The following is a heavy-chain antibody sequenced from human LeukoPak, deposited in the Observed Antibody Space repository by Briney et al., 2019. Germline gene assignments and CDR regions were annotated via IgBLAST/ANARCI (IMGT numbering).Heavy chain of an antibody. V-gene: IGHV3-9*01. CDR2: ISWNSGSI. CDR3: AKVYYYGSGSYVYYFDY. Sequence: GGSLRLSCAASGFTFDDYAMHWVRQAPGKGLEWVSGISWNSGSIGYADSVKGRFTISRDNAKNSLYLQMNSLRAEDTALYYCAKVYYYGSGSYVYYFDYWGQGTLVTVSS. CDR1: GFTFDDYA. J-gene: IGHJ4*02. D-gene: IGHD3-10*01.